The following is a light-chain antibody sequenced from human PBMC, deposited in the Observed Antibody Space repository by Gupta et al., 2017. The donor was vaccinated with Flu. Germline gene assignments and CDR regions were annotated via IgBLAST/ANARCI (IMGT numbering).Light chain of an antibody. CDR3: LHDYNYPVT. Sequence: LHMTQSPSALSASVGDRVTITCRASQDIRNTLGWYQQKPGKAPKLLMYNVSTLQSGVPSRFSGSGSGTDFTLTISSLQPEDLATYYCLHDYNYPVTFGGGTKVEIK. CDR2: NVS. J-gene: IGKJ4*01. CDR1: QDIRNT. V-gene: IGKV1-6*01.